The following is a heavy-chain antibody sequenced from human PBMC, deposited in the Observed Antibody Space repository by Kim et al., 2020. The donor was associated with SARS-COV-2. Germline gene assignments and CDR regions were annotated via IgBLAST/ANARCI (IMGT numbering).Heavy chain of an antibody. J-gene: IGHJ4*02. Sequence: PSLKRRGTISVDTSKNQFSLKLSSVTAADTAVYYCASVVVVTAIWGPFDYWGQGTLVTVSS. D-gene: IGHD2-21*02. V-gene: IGHV4-59*01. CDR3: ASVVVVTAIWGPFDY.